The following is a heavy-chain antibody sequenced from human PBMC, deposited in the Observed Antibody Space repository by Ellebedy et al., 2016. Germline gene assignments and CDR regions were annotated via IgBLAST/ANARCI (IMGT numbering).Heavy chain of an antibody. CDR3: ARDILTGYFFDL. D-gene: IGHD3-9*01. V-gene: IGHV1-69*04. Sequence: ASVKVSCKASGGTFSNYAFSWVRQAPGQGLEWMGRIVPILDLADYAQKFQGRVAITADKSTSTASMELSSLRSEDTAVYYYARDILTGYFFDLWGQGTLVTVSS. CDR2: IVPILDLA. CDR1: GGTFSNYA. J-gene: IGHJ4*02.